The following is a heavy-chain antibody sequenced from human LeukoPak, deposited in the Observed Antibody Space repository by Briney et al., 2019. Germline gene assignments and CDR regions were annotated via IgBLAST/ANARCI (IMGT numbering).Heavy chain of an antibody. CDR2: IYYSGST. V-gene: IGHV4-39*07. Sequence: SETLSLTCTVSGGSISSASYYWGWIRQPPGKGLEWIGSIYYSGSTYYNPSLKSRVTISVDTSKNQVSLKLRSVTAADTAVYHCARDWSSSSYTYYYYYMDVWGKGTTVTVSS. CDR1: GGSISSASYY. D-gene: IGHD6-6*01. CDR3: ARDWSSSSYTYYYYYMDV. J-gene: IGHJ6*03.